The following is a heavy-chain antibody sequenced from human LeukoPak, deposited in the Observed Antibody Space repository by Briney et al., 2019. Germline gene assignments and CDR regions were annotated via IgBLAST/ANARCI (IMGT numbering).Heavy chain of an antibody. D-gene: IGHD2-8*01. J-gene: IGHJ4*02. CDR2: IYSTGST. V-gene: IGHV3-66*02. Sequence: PGRSLRLSCAASGFTVNGKYMSWVRQAPGKGLEWVSVIYSTGSTYYADYVKGRFTVSRDTSSNTVYLQMNSLTAEDTAVYYCARHLRVYAFDYWGQGTLVTVSS. CDR3: ARHLRVYAFDY. CDR1: GFTVNGKY.